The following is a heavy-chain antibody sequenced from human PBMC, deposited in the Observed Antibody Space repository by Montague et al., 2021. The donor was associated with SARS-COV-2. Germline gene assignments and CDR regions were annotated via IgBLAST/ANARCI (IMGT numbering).Heavy chain of an antibody. CDR1: GGSISSSSYY. D-gene: IGHD3-3*01. CDR3: ASQTLGITIFGVVNGRWFGP. J-gene: IGHJ5*02. Sequence: SETLSLTCTVSGGSISSSSYYWGWIRQPPGKGLEWIGSIYYSGSTYYNPSLKSRVTISVDTYKNQFSLKLSSVTAADTAVYYCASQTLGITIFGVVNGRWFGPRGQGTLVTVSS. CDR2: IYYSGST. V-gene: IGHV4-39*01.